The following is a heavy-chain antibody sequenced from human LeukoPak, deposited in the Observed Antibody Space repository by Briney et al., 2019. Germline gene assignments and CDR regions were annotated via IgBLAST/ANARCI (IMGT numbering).Heavy chain of an antibody. D-gene: IGHD3-22*01. J-gene: IGHJ3*02. Sequence: ASVKVSCKASGYTFTSYGISWVRQAPGQGLEWMGWISAYNGNTNYAQKLQGRVTMTTDTSTSTAYMELRSLRSDDTAVYYCARDFVGQYYDSSGTDAFDIWGQGTVVTVSS. V-gene: IGHV1-18*01. CDR3: ARDFVGQYYDSSGTDAFDI. CDR1: GYTFTSYG. CDR2: ISAYNGNT.